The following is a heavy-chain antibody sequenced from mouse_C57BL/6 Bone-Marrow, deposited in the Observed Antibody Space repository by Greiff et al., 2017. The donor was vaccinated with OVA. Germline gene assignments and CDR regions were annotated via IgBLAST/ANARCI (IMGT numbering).Heavy chain of an antibody. CDR3: ARGFITTVVAFDY. V-gene: IGHV1-64*01. CDR2: IHPNSGST. CDR1: GYTFTSYW. Sequence: QVQLQQPGAELVKPGASVKLSCKASGYTFTSYWMHWVTQRPGQGLEWIGMIHPNSGSTNYNEKFKSKATLTVDKSSSTAYMQLSSLTSEDSAVYYCARGFITTVVAFDYWGQGTTLTVSS. D-gene: IGHD1-1*01. J-gene: IGHJ2*01.